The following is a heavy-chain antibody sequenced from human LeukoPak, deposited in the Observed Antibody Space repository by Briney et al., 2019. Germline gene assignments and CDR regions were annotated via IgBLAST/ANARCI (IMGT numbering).Heavy chain of an antibody. CDR1: GYTFTSYG. D-gene: IGHD3-22*01. CDR2: ISAYNGNT. Sequence: ASVKVSCKASGYTFTSYGISWVRQAPGQGLEWMGWISAYNGNTNYAQKLQGRVTMPTDTSTSTAYMELRSLRSDDTAVYYCARDWGCSSTSCRYYYDSSGTPIFDYWGQGTLVTVSS. V-gene: IGHV1-18*01. J-gene: IGHJ4*02. CDR3: ARDWGCSSTSCRYYYDSSGTPIFDY.